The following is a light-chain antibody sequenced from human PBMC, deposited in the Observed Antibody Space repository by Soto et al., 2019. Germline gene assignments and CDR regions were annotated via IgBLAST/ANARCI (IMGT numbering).Light chain of an antibody. J-gene: IGLJ1*01. Sequence: QSALTQPASVSGSLGQSITISCTGTSSDVGAYNYVSWYQQQPGKAPKLMISEVSNRPSGVSNRFSGSKSGNTASLIISGLQAEYEADYYCCSFKSITTYVFGTGTKVTVL. CDR2: EVS. CDR1: SSDVGAYNY. V-gene: IGLV2-14*01. CDR3: CSFKSITTYV.